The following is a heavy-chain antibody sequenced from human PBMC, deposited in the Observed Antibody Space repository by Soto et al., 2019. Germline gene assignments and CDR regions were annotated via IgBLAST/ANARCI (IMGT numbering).Heavy chain of an antibody. CDR3: SGYYRSPAY. CDR1: GFTFSSYW. J-gene: IGHJ4*02. D-gene: IGHD3-22*01. CDR2: INSDGSST. Sequence: PGGSLRLSCAASGFTFSSYWMHLVRQAPGKGLVCVSRINSDGSSTSYADSVKGRFTISRDNSRNTLFLQMNSLRAEDTAVYDSSGYYRSPAYWGQGTLVTVSS. V-gene: IGHV3-74*01.